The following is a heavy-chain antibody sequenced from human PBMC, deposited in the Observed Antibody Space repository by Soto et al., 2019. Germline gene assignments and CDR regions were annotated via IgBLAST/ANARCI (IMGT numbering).Heavy chain of an antibody. V-gene: IGHV3-23*01. J-gene: IGHJ6*03. Sequence: PGGSLRLSCAASGFTFSSYAMSWVRQAPGKGLEWVSAISGSGDSTYYADSVKGRFTISRDNSKNTLYLQMNSLRAEDTAVYYCAKALGYIYYHYMGVWGKGTTVTVSS. CDR1: GFTFSSYA. D-gene: IGHD6-13*01. CDR3: AKALGYIYYHYMGV. CDR2: ISGSGDST.